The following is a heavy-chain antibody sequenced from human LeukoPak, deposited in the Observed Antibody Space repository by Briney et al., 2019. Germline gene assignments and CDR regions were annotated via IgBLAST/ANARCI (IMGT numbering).Heavy chain of an antibody. CDR2: IYYSGST. CDR1: GGSISCGGYY. Sequence: SETLSLTCTVCGGSISCGGYYWSWIRQHRGEGLEWIGYIYYSGSTYYNPALKSRVTISVDTSKNQFSLKLSSVTAADTAVYYCARGHYYDSSGYPHYFDYWGQGTLVTVSS. J-gene: IGHJ4*02. D-gene: IGHD3-22*01. CDR3: ARGHYYDSSGYPHYFDY. V-gene: IGHV4-31*03.